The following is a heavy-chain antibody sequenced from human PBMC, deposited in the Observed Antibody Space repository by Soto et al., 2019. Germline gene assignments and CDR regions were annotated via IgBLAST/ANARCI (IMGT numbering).Heavy chain of an antibody. D-gene: IGHD4-4*01. J-gene: IGHJ6*02. CDR2: ISAYNGNT. Sequence: QVQLVQSGAEVKKPGASVKVSCKASGYTLTNYGISWVRQAPGQGLEWMGWISAYNGNTIYAQKLQGRVTMTTDTSTSTAYMELRSLRSDDTAVYYCARDIHYSNSYYGMDVWGQGTTVTVSS. CDR1: GYTLTNYG. CDR3: ARDIHYSNSYYGMDV. V-gene: IGHV1-18*01.